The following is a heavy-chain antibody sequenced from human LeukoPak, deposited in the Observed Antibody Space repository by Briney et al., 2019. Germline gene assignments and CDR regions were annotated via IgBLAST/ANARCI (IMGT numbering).Heavy chain of an antibody. CDR2: IIPIFGTA. CDR1: GGTFSSYA. Sequence: ASVKVSCKASGGTFSSYAISWVRQAPGQGLEWMGGIIPIFGTANYAQKFQGRVTITTDESTSTAYMELSSLRSEDTAVYYCARAKGDRIAAEYYMDVWGKGTTVTVSS. CDR3: ARAKGDRIAAEYYMDV. J-gene: IGHJ6*03. D-gene: IGHD6-25*01. V-gene: IGHV1-69*05.